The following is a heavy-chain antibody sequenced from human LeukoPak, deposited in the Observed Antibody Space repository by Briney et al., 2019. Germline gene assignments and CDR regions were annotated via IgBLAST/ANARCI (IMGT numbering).Heavy chain of an antibody. V-gene: IGHV7-4-1*02. CDR3: ARDFITMVRGVITGFDP. J-gene: IGHJ5*02. CDR1: GYTFTSYA. CDR2: INTNTGNP. D-gene: IGHD3-10*01. Sequence: VASVKLSCKASGYTFTSYAMNWVRQAPGQGLEWMGWINTNTGNPTYAQGFTGRFVFSLDTSVSTAYLQISSLKAEGTAVYYCARDFITMVRGVITGFDPWGQGTLVTVSS.